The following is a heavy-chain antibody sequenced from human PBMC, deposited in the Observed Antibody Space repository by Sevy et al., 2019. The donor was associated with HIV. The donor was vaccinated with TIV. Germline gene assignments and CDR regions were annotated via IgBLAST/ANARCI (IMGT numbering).Heavy chain of an antibody. Sequence: GGSLRLSCAASGFTFSSYAMSGVRQAPGKGLEWVSAISGSASSTYYADSVKGRFTISRDNSKNTLYLLLNSLRAEDTAVYYCGKDGHYYDSSADYLNYFDYWGQGTLVTVSS. CDR1: GFTFSSYA. D-gene: IGHD3-22*01. V-gene: IGHV3-23*01. J-gene: IGHJ4*02. CDR3: GKDGHYYDSSADYLNYFDY. CDR2: ISGSASST.